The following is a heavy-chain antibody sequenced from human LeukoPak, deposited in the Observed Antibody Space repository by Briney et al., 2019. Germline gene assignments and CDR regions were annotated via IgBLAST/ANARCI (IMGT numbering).Heavy chain of an antibody. CDR3: ARAGLLSWFDP. D-gene: IGHD3-10*01. Sequence: GGSLRLSCAASGFTFSSYGMHWVRQAPGKGLEWVAVIWCDGSNKYYADSVKGRFTISRDNSKNTLYLQMNSLRAEDTAVYYCARAGLLSWFDPWGQGTLVTVSS. V-gene: IGHV3-33*01. CDR1: GFTFSSYG. CDR2: IWCDGSNK. J-gene: IGHJ5*02.